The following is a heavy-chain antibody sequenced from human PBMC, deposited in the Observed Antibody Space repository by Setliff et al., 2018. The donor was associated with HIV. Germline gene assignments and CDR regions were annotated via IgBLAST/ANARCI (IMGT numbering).Heavy chain of an antibody. CDR1: GGSINSATYY. J-gene: IGHJ4*02. D-gene: IGHD3-16*01. CDR3: ARDMMRWLVMVPGATWGYFDS. CDR2: RSYSGST. Sequence: SETLSLTCNVSGGSINSATYYWGWIRQPPGKGLEWIGSRSYSGSTLYNPPLKSRVTISVDTSKNHFSLKLNSVTAADTAVYFCARDMMRWLVMVPGATWGYFDSWGQGALVTVSS. V-gene: IGHV4-39*07.